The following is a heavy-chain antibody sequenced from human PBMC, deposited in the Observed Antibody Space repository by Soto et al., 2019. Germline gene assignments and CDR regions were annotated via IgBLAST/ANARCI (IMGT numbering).Heavy chain of an antibody. CDR2: IKSKTAGGTI. CDR1: GFTFINIW. V-gene: IGHV3-15*01. J-gene: IGHJ4*02. CDR3: TTVGRSGYDD. D-gene: IGHD5-12*01. Sequence: VQLVESGGDLVKPGGSLRLSCAASGFTFINIWMTWVRQVPGKGLEWVGRIKSKTAGGTIDYAAPVNGRFTISRDDSKNTVYLQMNSLKTEDTAVYYCTTVGRSGYDDWGRGTLVTVSS.